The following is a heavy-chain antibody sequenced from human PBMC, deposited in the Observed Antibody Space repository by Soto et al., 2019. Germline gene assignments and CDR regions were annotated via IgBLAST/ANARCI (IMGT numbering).Heavy chain of an antibody. V-gene: IGHV3-21*01. Sequence: PGGSLRLSCVGTGFTFSNFCINWVRQAPGKGLEWVSSISSRSDIYYADSLKGRFTISRDNAKNSVSLQMNSLRAEDTAVYYCAREYTAWPLAYGLDVWGQGTTVTVSS. CDR3: AREYTAWPLAYGLDV. CDR1: GFTFSNFC. CDR2: ISSRSDI. J-gene: IGHJ6*02. D-gene: IGHD2-2*02.